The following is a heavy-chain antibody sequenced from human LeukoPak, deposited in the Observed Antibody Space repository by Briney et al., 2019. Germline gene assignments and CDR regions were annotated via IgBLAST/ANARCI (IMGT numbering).Heavy chain of an antibody. CDR1: GGSISSSSYY. CDR2: IYYSGST. Sequence: SETLSLTCTVSGGSISSSSYYWGWIRQPPGKGLEWIGSIYYSGSTYYNPSLKSRVTISVDTSKNQFSLKLSSVTAADTAVYYCARSAVRGYCSSTSCYEGGRWFDPWGQGTLVTVSS. D-gene: IGHD2-2*01. CDR3: ARSAVRGYCSSTSCYEGGRWFDP. V-gene: IGHV4-39*07. J-gene: IGHJ5*02.